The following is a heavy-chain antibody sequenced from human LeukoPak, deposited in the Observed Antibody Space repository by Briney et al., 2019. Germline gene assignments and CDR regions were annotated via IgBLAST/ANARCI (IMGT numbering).Heavy chain of an antibody. CDR2: IYSGGNT. CDR3: ARAGPIDY. CDR1: GFIVSSKY. Sequence: GGSLRLSCAASGFIVSSKYMSWVRQAPGKGLEWVSVIYSGGNTYYAASVEGRFTISRDNSKNTVYLQMNSLRVEDTAVYYCARAGPIDYWGQGTLVTVSS. V-gene: IGHV3-53*01. J-gene: IGHJ4*02.